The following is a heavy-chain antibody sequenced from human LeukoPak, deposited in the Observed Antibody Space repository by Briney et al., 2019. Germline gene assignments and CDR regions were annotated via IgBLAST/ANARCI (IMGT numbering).Heavy chain of an antibody. D-gene: IGHD3-22*01. V-gene: IGHV4-59*11. CDR2: IFYVGST. Sequence: SETLSLTCTLSGDSIGSHYGSWIRQPPGKGLEWIGYIFYVGSTNYNPALKSRVTISVDTSKNQFSLKLNSVTAADTAVYYCARDYYDSRGDAFDIWGQGTMVTVSS. J-gene: IGHJ3*02. CDR1: GDSIGSHY. CDR3: ARDYYDSRGDAFDI.